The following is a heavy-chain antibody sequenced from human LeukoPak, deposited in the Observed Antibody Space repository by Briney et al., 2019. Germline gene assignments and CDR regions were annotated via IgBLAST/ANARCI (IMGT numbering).Heavy chain of an antibody. J-gene: IGHJ4*02. D-gene: IGHD3-16*01. Sequence: ASVKVSCKASGYTLSNYAISWVRHAPGQGLEWMGWISGYNGNTNFAQKFQRRVTMTTETSTSTAYMELRSLRSDDTAMYYCARDVVWGDYPLVDHWGQGTLVTVSS. V-gene: IGHV1-18*01. CDR3: ARDVVWGDYPLVDH. CDR1: GYTLSNYA. CDR2: ISGYNGNT.